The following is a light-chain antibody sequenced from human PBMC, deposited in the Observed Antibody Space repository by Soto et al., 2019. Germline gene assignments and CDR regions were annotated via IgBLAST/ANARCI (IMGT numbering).Light chain of an antibody. Sequence: SALTQPASVSGSPVQSITISFTGTRSDIGGYKYVSWYQQHPGKAPKLMIFEVSNRPSGVSNRFSGSKSGNTASLTISGLQADDEADYYCSSYTSSGTLVVFGGGTKLTVL. CDR2: EVS. CDR1: RSDIGGYKY. CDR3: SSYTSSGTLVV. V-gene: IGLV2-14*01. J-gene: IGLJ2*01.